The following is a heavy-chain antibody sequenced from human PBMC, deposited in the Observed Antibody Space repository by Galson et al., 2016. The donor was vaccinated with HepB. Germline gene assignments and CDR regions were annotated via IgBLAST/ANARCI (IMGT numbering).Heavy chain of an antibody. CDR1: GGTFSNYR. V-gene: IGHV1-69*13. J-gene: IGHJ4*02. CDR2: IIPVSRTP. CDR3: ARGGPSNQALLFPEPLRT. Sequence: SVKVSCKASGGTFSNYRIDWVRQAPGQGLEWMGGIIPVSRTPNYAQKFQVRVTINADESTSSSYMEVSSLKSEDTAVYYCARGGPSNQALLFPEPLRTWGQGTLVTVSS. D-gene: IGHD2-21*02.